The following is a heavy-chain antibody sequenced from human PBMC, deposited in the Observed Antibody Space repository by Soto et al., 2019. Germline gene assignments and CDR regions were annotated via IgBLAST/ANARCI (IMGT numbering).Heavy chain of an antibody. D-gene: IGHD2-2*01. CDR1: GLSLSDNF. CDR3: ARDGGEVIPAAIGGGYGMDV. Sequence: GGSLRLSCAASGLSLSDNFMSWIRQAPGKGLEFVSYINRRSTYTDYADSVKGRFTISRDNANNSLYLQMDSLRVEDTAVYHCARDGGEVIPAAIGGGYGMDVWGQGTTVTVSS. J-gene: IGHJ6*02. CDR2: INRRSTYT. V-gene: IGHV3-11*06.